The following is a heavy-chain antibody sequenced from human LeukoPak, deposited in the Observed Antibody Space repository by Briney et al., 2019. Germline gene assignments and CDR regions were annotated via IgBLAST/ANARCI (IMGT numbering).Heavy chain of an antibody. D-gene: IGHD6-19*01. J-gene: IGHJ4*02. CDR3: ARDPGYSSGWYLDY. CDR2: ISYSGSA. Sequence: SETLSLTCTVSGGSISRYYWSGIRQPPGKGLEWIGYISYSGSANYHPSLKSRITISVATSKSQFSLKVSSVTAADPAVYYCARDPGYSSGWYLDYWGQGTLVTASS. V-gene: IGHV4-59*01. CDR1: GGSISRYY.